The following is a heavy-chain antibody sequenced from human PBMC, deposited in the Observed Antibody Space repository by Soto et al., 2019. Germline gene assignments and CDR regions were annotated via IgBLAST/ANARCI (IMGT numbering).Heavy chain of an antibody. J-gene: IGHJ5*02. CDR2: IIPMFGTA. D-gene: IGHD2-15*01. V-gene: IGHV1-69*12. CDR3: AREKEDHWFDP. Sequence: QVQLVQSGAEVKKPGSSVKVSCKASGGTFRSYAISWVRQAPGQGLEWMGGIIPMFGTADYAQNFQGRITITADESTSTAYIELSSLRSEDTAVYYCAREKEDHWFDPWGQGTLVTVSS. CDR1: GGTFRSYA.